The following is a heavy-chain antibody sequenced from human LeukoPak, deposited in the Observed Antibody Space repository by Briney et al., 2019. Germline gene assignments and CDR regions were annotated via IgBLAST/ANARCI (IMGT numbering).Heavy chain of an antibody. J-gene: IGHJ4*02. Sequence: SETLSLTCAVYGGSFSGYYWSWIRQPPGKGLEWIGEINHSGSTNYNPSLKSRVTISVDTSKNQFSLKLSSVTAADTAFYYCARDSALAQAVTFDYWGQGTLVTVSS. CDR3: ARDSALAQAVTFDY. CDR2: INHSGST. V-gene: IGHV4-34*01. CDR1: GGSFSGYY. D-gene: IGHD6-19*01.